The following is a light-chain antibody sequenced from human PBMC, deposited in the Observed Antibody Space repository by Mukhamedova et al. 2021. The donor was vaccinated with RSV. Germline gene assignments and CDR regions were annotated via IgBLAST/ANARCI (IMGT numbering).Light chain of an antibody. CDR2: AAS. J-gene: IGKJ1*01. Sequence: WYQRRVHGKAPKLLIYAASSLESGVPSRFSGSGSGTDFTLTISSLQTEDFATYYCQQSHTSRTFGQGTRLEMK. CDR3: QQSHTSRT. V-gene: IGKV1-39*01.